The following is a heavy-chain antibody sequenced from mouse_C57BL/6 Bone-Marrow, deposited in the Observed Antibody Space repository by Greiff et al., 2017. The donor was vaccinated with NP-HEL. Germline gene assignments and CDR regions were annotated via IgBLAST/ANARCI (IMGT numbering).Heavy chain of an antibody. Sequence: GFSLTSYGVHWVRQSPGKGLEWLGVIWRGGSTDYNAAFMSRLSITKDNSKSQVFFKMNSLQADDTAIYYCASLYSNYVWFAYWGQGTLVTVSA. D-gene: IGHD2-5*01. CDR1: GFSLTSYG. CDR2: IWRGGST. CDR3: ASLYSNYVWFAY. V-gene: IGHV2-5*01. J-gene: IGHJ3*01.